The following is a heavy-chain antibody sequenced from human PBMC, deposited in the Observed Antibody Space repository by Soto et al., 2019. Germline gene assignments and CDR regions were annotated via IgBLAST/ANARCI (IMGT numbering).Heavy chain of an antibody. J-gene: IGHJ4*02. V-gene: IGHV3-23*01. Sequence: GGSLRLSCAASGFTFSSYAMSWVRQAPGKGLEWVSAISGSGGSTYYADSVKGRFTISRDNSKNTLYLQMNSLRAEDTAVYYCAKDLIVGAPRGVNYFDYWGQGTLVTVSS. CDR2: ISGSGGST. CDR1: GFTFSSYA. CDR3: AKDLIVGAPRGVNYFDY. D-gene: IGHD1-26*01.